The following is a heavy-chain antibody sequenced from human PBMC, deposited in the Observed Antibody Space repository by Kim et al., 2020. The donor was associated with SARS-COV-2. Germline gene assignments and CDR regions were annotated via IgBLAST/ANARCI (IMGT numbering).Heavy chain of an antibody. J-gene: IGHJ1*01. D-gene: IGHD6-13*01. V-gene: IGHV3-7*01. CDR1: GFTFSNYW. CDR2: IKQDGSEK. CDR3: ARENKGIAAAYFQH. Sequence: GGSLRLSCAASGFTFSNYWMSWVRQAPGKGLEWVANIKQDGSEKYYVDSVKGRFTISRDNAKNSLYLQMNSLRAEDTAVYYCARENKGIAAAYFQHWGQGTLVTVSS.